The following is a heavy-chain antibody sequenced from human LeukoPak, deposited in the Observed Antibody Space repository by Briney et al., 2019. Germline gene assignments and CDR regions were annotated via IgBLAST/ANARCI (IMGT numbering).Heavy chain of an antibody. CDR1: GGSISSSSYY. CDR3: AREGYYDILTGYYHFDY. V-gene: IGHV4-39*07. Sequence: PSETLSLTCTVSGGSISSSSYYWGWIRQPPGKGLEWIGSIYYSGSTYYNPSLKSRVTISVDTSKNQFSLKLSSVTAADTAVYYCAREGYYDILTGYYHFDYWGQGTLVTVSS. J-gene: IGHJ4*02. D-gene: IGHD3-9*01. CDR2: IYYSGST.